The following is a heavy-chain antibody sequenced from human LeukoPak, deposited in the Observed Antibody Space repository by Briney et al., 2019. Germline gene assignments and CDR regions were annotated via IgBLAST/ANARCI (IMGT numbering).Heavy chain of an antibody. J-gene: IGHJ4*02. CDR2: IWYDGNNK. V-gene: IGHV3-33*01. CDR1: GFIFSSYG. D-gene: IGHD6-19*01. Sequence: GGSLRLSCAASGFIFSSYGMHWVRQAPGKGLEWVAVIWYDGNNKYYADSVKGRFTISRDNSKNTLYLQMNSLRAEDTAVYYRARDVTVAAETFDYWGQGTLVTVSS. CDR3: ARDVTVAAETFDY.